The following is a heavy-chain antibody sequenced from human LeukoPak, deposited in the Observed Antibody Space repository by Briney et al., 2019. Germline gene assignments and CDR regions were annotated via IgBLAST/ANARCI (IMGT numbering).Heavy chain of an antibody. D-gene: IGHD6-19*01. CDR2: VNPSSGAT. CDR3: ARTGYSSGWYLGYFAY. V-gene: IGHV1-2*02. Sequence: AAVKVSCKASGDTVTDYYIHWVRQAPGQGLQWMGWVNPSSGATKYAQKFQGSVTMTRDTSITTVYMALTRLRYDDPAVYYCARTGYSSGWYLGYFAYWGLGTLVTVSS. J-gene: IGHJ4*02. CDR1: GDTVTDYY.